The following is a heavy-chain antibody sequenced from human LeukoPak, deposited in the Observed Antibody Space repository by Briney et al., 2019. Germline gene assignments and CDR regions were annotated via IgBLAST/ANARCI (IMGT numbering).Heavy chain of an antibody. J-gene: IGHJ4*02. Sequence: SETLSLTCAVYGGSFSGYFWSWIRQSPGKGLEWIGEINHRGSTDSNPSLKSRVTISVDTSKNQFSLKLSSVTAADTAVYYCARRSKYYFDYWGQGTLVTVSS. CDR1: GGSFSGYF. CDR2: INHRGST. V-gene: IGHV4-34*01. CDR3: ARRSKYYFDY.